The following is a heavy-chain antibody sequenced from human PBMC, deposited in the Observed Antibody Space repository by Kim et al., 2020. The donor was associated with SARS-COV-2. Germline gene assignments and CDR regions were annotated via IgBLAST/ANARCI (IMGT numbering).Heavy chain of an antibody. D-gene: IGHD3-10*01. J-gene: IGHJ4*02. Sequence: SVKGRINISRDNYKNTQYLQMNSLRAEDTAVYYCAKDQGGSGSYFRLVYWGQGTLVTVSS. V-gene: IGHV3-30*02. CDR3: AKDQGGSGSYFRLVY.